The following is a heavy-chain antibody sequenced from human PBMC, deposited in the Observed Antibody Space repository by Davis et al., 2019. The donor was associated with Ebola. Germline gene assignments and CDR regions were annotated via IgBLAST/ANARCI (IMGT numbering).Heavy chain of an antibody. Sequence: SETLSLTCTVSGGSISSGGYYWSWIRQHPGKGLEWIGYIYYSGSTYYNPSLKSRVTISVDTSKNQFSLKLSSVTAADTAVYYCARENGDFWSGYYDYWGQGTLVTVSS. CDR3: ARENGDFWSGYYDY. D-gene: IGHD3-3*01. V-gene: IGHV4-31*03. CDR1: GGSISSGGYY. J-gene: IGHJ4*02. CDR2: IYYSGST.